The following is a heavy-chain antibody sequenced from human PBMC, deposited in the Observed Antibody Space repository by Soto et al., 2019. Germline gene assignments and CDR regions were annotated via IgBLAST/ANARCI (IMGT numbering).Heavy chain of an antibody. CDR3: ARDGARIDSSGKFDY. CDR2: SWFDGSIA. CDR1: GFKFTDYG. Sequence: QVQLVESGGGVVQPGRSLRLSCVASGFKFTDYGLNWVHQTPGKGLEWVAISWFDGSIAYHAESVKGRFTISRDDSRNTVYLHMNSLRGEDTAMYYCARDGARIDSSGKFDYWGQGTQVTVSS. D-gene: IGHD3-22*01. V-gene: IGHV3-33*01. J-gene: IGHJ4*02.